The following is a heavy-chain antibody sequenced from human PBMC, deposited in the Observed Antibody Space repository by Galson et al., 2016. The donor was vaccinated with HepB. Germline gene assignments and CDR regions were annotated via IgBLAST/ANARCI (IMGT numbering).Heavy chain of an antibody. Sequence: FLRLSCAASGFTFSSYGMYWGRQAPGKGLEWVALIWYDGINKYYADSVKGRFTISRDNSKNTLYLQMNNLTAADTAVYYCARDFCGGNCYSYDHWGQGTLVSVSS. D-gene: IGHD2-21*01. V-gene: IGHV3-33*07. CDR2: IWYDGINK. CDR3: ARDFCGGNCYSYDH. CDR1: GFTFSSYG. J-gene: IGHJ4*02.